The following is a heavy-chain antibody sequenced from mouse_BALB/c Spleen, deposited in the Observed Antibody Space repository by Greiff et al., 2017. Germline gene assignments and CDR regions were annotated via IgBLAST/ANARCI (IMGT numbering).Heavy chain of an antibody. CDR3: ARYRDSSGYFDY. J-gene: IGHJ2*01. V-gene: IGHV3-8*02. Sequence: EVKLQESGPSLVKPSQTLSLTCSVTGDSITSGYWNWIRKFPGNKLEYMGYISYSGSTYYNPSLKSRISITRDTSKNQYYLQLNSVTTEDTATYYCARYRDSSGYFDYWGQGTTLTVSS. CDR1: GDSITSGY. CDR2: ISYSGST. D-gene: IGHD3-2*01.